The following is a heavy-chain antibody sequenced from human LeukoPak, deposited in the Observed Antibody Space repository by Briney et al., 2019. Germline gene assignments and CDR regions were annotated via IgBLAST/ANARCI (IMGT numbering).Heavy chain of an antibody. D-gene: IGHD3-10*01. CDR3: ARGRGPVSGSYYNYFDY. CDR1: GFTFSSYA. Sequence: GGSLRLSCAASGFTFSSYAMHWVRQAPGKGLEYVSAISSNGGSTYYANSVKGRFTISRDNSKNTLYLQMGSLRAEDMAVYYCARGRGPVSGSYYNYFDYWGQGTLVTVSS. V-gene: IGHV3-64*01. CDR2: ISSNGGST. J-gene: IGHJ4*02.